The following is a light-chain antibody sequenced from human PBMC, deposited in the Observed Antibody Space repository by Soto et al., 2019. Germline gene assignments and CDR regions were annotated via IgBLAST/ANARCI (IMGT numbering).Light chain of an antibody. CDR1: QSLRSSF. Sequence: VMTQSPATLSVSPGERATLSCRASQSLRSSFLAWYQQKPGQAPRLLIYGASNRATGIPDRFSGSGSGTDFTLTISRLEPEDFAVYYCQQYVTSPWAFGQGTKVDIK. V-gene: IGKV3-20*01. CDR2: GAS. CDR3: QQYVTSPWA. J-gene: IGKJ1*01.